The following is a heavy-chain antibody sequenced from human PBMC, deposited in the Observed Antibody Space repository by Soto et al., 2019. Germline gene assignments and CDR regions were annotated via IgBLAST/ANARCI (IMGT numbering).Heavy chain of an antibody. J-gene: IGHJ5*02. CDR2: IYYSGST. CDR1: SDSSSSYK. D-gene: IGHD3-16*02. V-gene: IGHV4-59*01. Sequence: SETLSLTCTVSSDSSSSYKWSWIRQTPGKGLEWIGYIYYSGSTNYNPSLKSRVTISVDTSKNQFSLKLSSATAADTAVYYCARGITFGGVIVGSRYNWFDPWGQGTLVTVSS. CDR3: ARGITFGGVIVGSRYNWFDP.